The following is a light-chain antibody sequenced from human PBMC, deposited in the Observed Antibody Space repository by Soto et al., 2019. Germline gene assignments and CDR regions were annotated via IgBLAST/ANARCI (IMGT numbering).Light chain of an antibody. CDR1: QSVSSN. Sequence: EIVMTQSPATLSVSPGERATLSCRASQSVSSNLAWYQQQPGQAPRRLIYGASTRATGIPARFSGSGSGTEFTLTIGSLQAEDFAVYYSQQYNNWAPWTFGQWTKVEIK. V-gene: IGKV3-15*01. J-gene: IGKJ1*01. CDR2: GAS. CDR3: QQYNNWAPWT.